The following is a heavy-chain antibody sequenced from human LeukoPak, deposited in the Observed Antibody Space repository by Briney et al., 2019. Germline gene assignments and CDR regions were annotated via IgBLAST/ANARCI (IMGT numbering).Heavy chain of an antibody. CDR1: GFTFGDYA. J-gene: IGHJ4*02. CDR3: TRDQTPYY. Sequence: GGSLRLSCTASGFTFGDYAMTWVRQAPGKGLEWVGFIRSKIYGVTPEYAASVKGRFTISRDDSKGIAYLQMNSLETEDTAVYYCTRDQTPYYWGQGTLVTVSS. V-gene: IGHV3-49*04. CDR2: IRSKIYGVTP.